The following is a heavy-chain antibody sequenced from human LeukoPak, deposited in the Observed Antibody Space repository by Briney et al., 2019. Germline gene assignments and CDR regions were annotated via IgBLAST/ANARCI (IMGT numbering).Heavy chain of an antibody. Sequence: SVTLSCTASGGTFSSYAISWVRQAPGQGLEWMGGIIPIFGTANYAQKFQGRVTITTDESTSTAYMELSSLRSEDTAVYYCARQAGIAVAGWSSWFDPWGQGTLGTVSP. CDR3: ARQAGIAVAGWSSWFDP. J-gene: IGHJ5*02. D-gene: IGHD6-19*01. CDR2: IIPIFGTA. CDR1: GGTFSSYA. V-gene: IGHV1-69*05.